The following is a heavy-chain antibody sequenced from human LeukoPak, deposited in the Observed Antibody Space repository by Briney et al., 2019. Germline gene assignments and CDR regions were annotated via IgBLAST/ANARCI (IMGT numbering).Heavy chain of an antibody. J-gene: IGHJ4*02. Sequence: SETLSLTCSVSGGSISSYYWSWIRQPAGKGPEWIGRIFSNGNTNYNPSLKSRVTMSIDRSKNQFSLRLNSMTAADTAVYYCARELGGDFWSGYFSPFDFWGLGTLVTVSS. V-gene: IGHV4-4*07. CDR1: GGSISSYY. CDR2: IFSNGNT. D-gene: IGHD3-3*01. CDR3: ARELGGDFWSGYFSPFDF.